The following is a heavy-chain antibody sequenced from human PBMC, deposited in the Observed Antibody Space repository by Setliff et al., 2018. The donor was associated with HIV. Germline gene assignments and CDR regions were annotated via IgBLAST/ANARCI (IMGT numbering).Heavy chain of an antibody. J-gene: IGHJ4*02. Sequence: PGGSLRLSCAASVFTFNNYGMNWVRQAPGKGLEWVAFIRYDGSQKYYVDSVKGRFTISRDNSKNTLYLQMNSLRAEDTAVYYCAKDNNYYDSSSYMYYFDYWGQGTLVTVSS. CDR1: VFTFNNYG. CDR3: AKDNNYYDSSSYMYYFDY. V-gene: IGHV3-30*02. CDR2: IRYDGSQK. D-gene: IGHD3-22*01.